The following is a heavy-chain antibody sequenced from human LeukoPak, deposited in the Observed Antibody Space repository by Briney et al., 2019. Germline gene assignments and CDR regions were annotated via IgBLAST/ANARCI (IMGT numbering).Heavy chain of an antibody. J-gene: IGHJ4*02. V-gene: IGHV3-23*01. CDR2: ISGSGGST. CDR3: AKEAQLLWFGESSYYFDY. CDR1: GFTFSSYA. Sequence: GGSLRLSCAASGFTFSSYAMNWVRQAPGKGLEWVSAISGSGGSTYYADSVKGRFTISRDNSKNTLYLQMNSLRAEDTAVYYCAKEAQLLWFGESSYYFDYWGQGTLVTVSS. D-gene: IGHD3-10*01.